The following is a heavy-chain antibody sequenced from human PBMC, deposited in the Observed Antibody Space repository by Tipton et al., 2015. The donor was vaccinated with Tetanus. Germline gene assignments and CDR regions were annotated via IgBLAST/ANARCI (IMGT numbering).Heavy chain of an antibody. Sequence: TLSLTCTVSGGPLRSGDHYWSWIRQPPGKGLEWLAYVSYSGRTNSNYSLKSRITVSLDASKNQFSVRLTSVTAADMAVYYCARVLPVNRAGWGQGTLVTVSS. V-gene: IGHV4-61*08. D-gene: IGHD4-17*01. CDR2: VSYSGRT. CDR3: ARVLPVNRAG. J-gene: IGHJ4*02. CDR1: GGPLRSGDHY.